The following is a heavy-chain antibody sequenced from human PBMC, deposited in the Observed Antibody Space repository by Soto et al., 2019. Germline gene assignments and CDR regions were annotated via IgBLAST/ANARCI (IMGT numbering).Heavy chain of an antibody. J-gene: IGHJ4*02. D-gene: IGHD1-26*01. CDR3: ARRYGSAIDY. V-gene: IGHV4-59*08. CDR2: IYYSGST. Sequence: RQPPGKGLEWIGYIYYSGSTNCNPSLKSRVTISVDTSKNQFSLKLSSVTAADTAVYYCARRYGSAIDYWGQGTLVTVYS.